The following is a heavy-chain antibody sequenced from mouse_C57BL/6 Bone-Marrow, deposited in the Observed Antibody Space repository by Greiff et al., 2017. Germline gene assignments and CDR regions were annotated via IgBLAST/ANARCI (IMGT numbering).Heavy chain of an antibody. V-gene: IGHV5-17*01. J-gene: IGHJ2*01. Sequence: EVKLMESGGGLVKPGGSLKLSCAASGFTFSDYGMHWVRQAPEKGLEWVAYISSGSSTIYYADTVKGRFTISRDTAKNTLFLQMTSLRSEDTAMYYCARYYGSSFDYWGQGTTLTVSS. D-gene: IGHD1-1*01. CDR2: ISSGSSTI. CDR3: ARYYGSSFDY. CDR1: GFTFSDYG.